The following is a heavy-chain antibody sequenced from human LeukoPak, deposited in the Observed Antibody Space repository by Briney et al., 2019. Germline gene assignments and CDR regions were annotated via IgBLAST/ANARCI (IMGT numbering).Heavy chain of an antibody. CDR1: GFTFSRYW. V-gene: IGHV3-74*01. D-gene: IGHD4-17*01. Sequence: PGGSLRLSCAASGFTFSRYWMHGVRQAPGKGRVWVSRINSDGSSTSYADSVKGRFTISRDNAKNTLYLQMNSLRAEDTAVYYCAPTVTSYYYYWGQGTLVTVSS. CDR3: APTVTSYYYY. J-gene: IGHJ4*02. CDR2: INSDGSST.